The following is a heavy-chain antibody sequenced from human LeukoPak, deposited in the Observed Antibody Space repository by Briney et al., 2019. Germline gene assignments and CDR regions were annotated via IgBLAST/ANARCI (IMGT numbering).Heavy chain of an antibody. CDR1: GFTFSDYG. J-gene: IGHJ4*02. CDR3: AKKATLYYFGSGSHIDH. D-gene: IGHD3-10*01. V-gene: IGHV3-23*01. CDR2: ISESGGNT. Sequence: GGSLRLSCAASGFTFSDYGMSWVRQAPGKGLEWVSAISESGGNTYYADSVKGRFTISRDNSKNTLYLRMNSLRVEDTAVYYCAKKATLYYFGSGSHIDHWGQGTLVTVSS.